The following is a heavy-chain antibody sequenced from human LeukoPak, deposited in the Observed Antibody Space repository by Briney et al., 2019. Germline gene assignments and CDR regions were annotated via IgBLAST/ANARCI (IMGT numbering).Heavy chain of an antibody. CDR1: GYTFTSYD. V-gene: IGHV1-8*01. J-gene: IGHJ5*02. CDR3: ATDSTGYGGNNWFDP. Sequence: ASVKVSCKASGYTFTSYDINWVRQATGQGLEWMGWMNPNSGNTGYAQKFQGRVTMTRNTSISTAYMELSSLRSEDTAVYYCATDSTGYGGNNWFDPWGQGTLVTVSS. D-gene: IGHD4-23*01. CDR2: MNPNSGNT.